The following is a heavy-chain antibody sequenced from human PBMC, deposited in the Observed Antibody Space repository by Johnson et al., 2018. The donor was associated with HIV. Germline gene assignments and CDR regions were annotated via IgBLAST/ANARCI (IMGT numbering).Heavy chain of an antibody. CDR1: GFAFSNFG. Sequence: LVESGGGVVQPGRSLRLSCAASGFAFSNFGMHWVRQAPGKGLEWVAVTSYDGSNKYYADSVKGRFTISRDNSKNTLYLQMNSLRAEDTAVYYCAKSGLFVLVVYAPDVFDIWGQGTMVTVSS. CDR2: TSYDGSNK. J-gene: IGHJ3*02. V-gene: IGHV3-30*18. CDR3: AKSGLFVLVVYAPDVFDI. D-gene: IGHD2-8*02.